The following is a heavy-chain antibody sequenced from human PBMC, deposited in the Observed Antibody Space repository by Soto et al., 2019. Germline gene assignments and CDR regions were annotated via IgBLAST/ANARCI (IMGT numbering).Heavy chain of an antibody. J-gene: IGHJ4*02. CDR1: GGSISISRYC. V-gene: IGHV4-39*01. D-gene: IGHD2-8*01. CDR2: IYYSGSI. CDR3: ARPARCCDEVDY. Sequence: SQTLSRTWTVAGGSISISRYCWGCIRQPPGKGLEWIGSIYYSGSIYYNPSLKTRLTISVVTSKNKFSLKRSPLTAADTAVYYCARPARCCDEVDYWGQGTLVTVSS.